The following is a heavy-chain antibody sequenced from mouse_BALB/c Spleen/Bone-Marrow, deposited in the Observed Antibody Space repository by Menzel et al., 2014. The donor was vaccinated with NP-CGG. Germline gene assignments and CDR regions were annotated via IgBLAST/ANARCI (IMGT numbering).Heavy chain of an antibody. V-gene: IGHV5-6*01. CDR2: INNGSSYT. Sequence: EVQGVESGGDLVKPGGSLKLSCAASGFTFSCYGMSWVRQTPDKRLEWVATINNGSSYTFYPDSVKGRFTISRDNAKNTLYLQMSSLKSEDTAMYYCARRRDGPYAMDYWGQGTSVTVSS. J-gene: IGHJ4*01. CDR3: ARRRDGPYAMDY. CDR1: GFTFSCYG. D-gene: IGHD2-3*01.